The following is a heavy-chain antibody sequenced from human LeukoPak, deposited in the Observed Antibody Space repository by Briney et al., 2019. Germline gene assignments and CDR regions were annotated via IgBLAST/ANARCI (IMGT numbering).Heavy chain of an antibody. CDR3: ASRIYMTIGNSAFDI. D-gene: IGHD3-22*01. CDR1: GGSISSGDYY. V-gene: IGHV4-30-4*01. Sequence: PSETLSLTCTVSGGSISSGDYYWSWIRQPPGKGLEWIGYIHYSGNIYYNPSLKSRVTISVDTSKNQFSLKLSSVTAADTAAYYCASRIYMTIGNSAFDIWGQGTMVTVSS. CDR2: IHYSGNI. J-gene: IGHJ3*02.